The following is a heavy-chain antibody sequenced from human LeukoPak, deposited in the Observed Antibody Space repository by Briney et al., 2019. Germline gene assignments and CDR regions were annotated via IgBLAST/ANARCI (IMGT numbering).Heavy chain of an antibody. Sequence: SETLSLTCTVSGGSISNYYWSWIRQPPGKGLEWIGYIYYSGSTNYNPSLKSRVTISVDTSKNQFSLKLSSVTAADTAVYYCASGRLIVVVPAAITYWGQGTLVTVSS. CDR2: IYYSGST. J-gene: IGHJ4*02. V-gene: IGHV4-59*01. CDR3: ASGRLIVVVPAAITY. CDR1: GGSISNYY. D-gene: IGHD2-2*01.